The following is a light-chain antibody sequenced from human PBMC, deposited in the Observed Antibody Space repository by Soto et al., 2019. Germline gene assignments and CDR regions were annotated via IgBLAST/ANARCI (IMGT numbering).Light chain of an antibody. CDR1: SSDVGGYNY. CDR2: EVS. Sequence: QSALTQPPSASGSPGQSVTISCTGTSSDVGGYNYVSWYQQHPGKVPKLMIYEVSKRPSGVPDRFSGSKSGNTASLTVSGLQVEDEADYYCSSFEASNNLLFGGGTKVTVL. V-gene: IGLV2-8*01. J-gene: IGLJ2*01. CDR3: SSFEASNNLL.